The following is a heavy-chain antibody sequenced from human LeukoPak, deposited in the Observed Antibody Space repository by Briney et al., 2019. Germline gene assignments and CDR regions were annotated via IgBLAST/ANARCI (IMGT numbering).Heavy chain of an antibody. D-gene: IGHD2-2*01. Sequence: PSETLSLTCTVSGGSISSYYWSWIRQPPGKGLEWIGYIYYSGSTNYNPSLKSRVTISVDTSKNQFSLKLSSVTAADTAVYYCAIHCSSTSCYSRWYFDLRGRGTLVTVSS. CDR2: IYYSGST. CDR1: GGSISSYY. V-gene: IGHV4-59*08. J-gene: IGHJ2*01. CDR3: AIHCSSTSCYSRWYFDL.